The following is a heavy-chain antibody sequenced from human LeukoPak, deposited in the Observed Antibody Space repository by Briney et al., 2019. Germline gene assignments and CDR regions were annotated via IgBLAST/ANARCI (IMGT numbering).Heavy chain of an antibody. CDR1: GYTFTSYV. D-gene: IGHD2-21*02. CDR3: ARDSSYCGGDCKTDQDAFDI. V-gene: IGHV1-18*04. Sequence: ASVKVSFKASGYTFTSYVISWVRQAPGQGRDGMGWISAYKGNTNNAQKLQGRVTMTTDTSTRTASMELQSLRSEDTAVYYCARDSSYCGGDCKTDQDAFDIWGPGKMVTVSS. J-gene: IGHJ3*02. CDR2: ISAYKGNT.